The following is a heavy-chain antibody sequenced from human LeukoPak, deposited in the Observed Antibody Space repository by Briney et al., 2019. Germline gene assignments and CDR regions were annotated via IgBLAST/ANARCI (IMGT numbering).Heavy chain of an antibody. J-gene: IGHJ4*02. D-gene: IGHD2-2*01. CDR3: AKAPRWDIVVVPAAGLYFDY. Sequence: GGSLRLSCAASGFTFSSYWMSWVRQAPGKGLEWVANIKQDGSEKYYVGSVKGRFTISRDNAKNSLYLQMNSLRAEDTAVYYCAKAPRWDIVVVPAAGLYFDYWGQGILVTVSS. V-gene: IGHV3-7*03. CDR2: IKQDGSEK. CDR1: GFTFSSYW.